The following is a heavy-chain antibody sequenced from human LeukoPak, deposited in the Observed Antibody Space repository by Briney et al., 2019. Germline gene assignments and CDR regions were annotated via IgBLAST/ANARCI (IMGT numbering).Heavy chain of an antibody. CDR1: GFTFSTFG. V-gene: IGHV3-21*04. J-gene: IGHJ4*02. D-gene: IGHD3-3*01. Sequence: GGSLRLSCAASGFTFSTFGMIWVRQAPGKGLDWVSSISSGSYIYYADAVKARFTISRDNARNSLYLQMNSLRSEDTAVYYCARGLGVVILPPGYWGQGTLVTVSS. CDR2: ISSGSYI. CDR3: ARGLGVVILPPGY.